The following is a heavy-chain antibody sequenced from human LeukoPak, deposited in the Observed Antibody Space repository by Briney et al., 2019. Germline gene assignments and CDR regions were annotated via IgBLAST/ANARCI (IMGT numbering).Heavy chain of an antibody. CDR1: GFTFSSYA. CDR2: ISYDGSNK. CDR3: AKASLRYFDWFSDY. Sequence: PGGSLRLSCAASGFTFSSYAMHWVRQAPGKGLEWVAAISYDGSNKYYADSVKGRFTISRDNSRNTLHLQMNSLRAEDTAVYSCAKASLRYFDWFSDYWGQGTLVTVSS. D-gene: IGHD3-9*01. V-gene: IGHV3-30*18. J-gene: IGHJ4*02.